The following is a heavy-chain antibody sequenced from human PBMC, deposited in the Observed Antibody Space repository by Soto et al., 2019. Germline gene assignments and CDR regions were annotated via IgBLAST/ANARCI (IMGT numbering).Heavy chain of an antibody. V-gene: IGHV4-30-2*01. J-gene: IGHJ5*02. CDR3: ARGSSGYYDVWLDP. Sequence: TLSLTCAVSGGAISIGGYSWSWIRQPPGKGLEWIGYIYHSGSTYYNPSLKSRVTISVDRSKNQFSLKLSSVTAADTAVYYCARGSSGYYDVWLDPWGQGTRVTF. CDR1: GGAISIGGYS. D-gene: IGHD3-22*01. CDR2: IYHSGST.